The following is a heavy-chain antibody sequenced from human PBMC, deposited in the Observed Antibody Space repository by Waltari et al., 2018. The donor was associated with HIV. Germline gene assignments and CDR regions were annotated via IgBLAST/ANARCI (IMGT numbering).Heavy chain of an antibody. V-gene: IGHV1-69-2*01. Sequence: EVHLVQSGPEERKPGSTMKISCRVSGYTFTDYYIHWVQEAPGRGLEWMALTYPEDGETVYAENFQYRLTITADTSADTVYMELTSLRSDDTAVYYCASLAAAVYFDAWGQGTLLTVSS. D-gene: IGHD6-13*01. J-gene: IGHJ4*02. CDR3: ASLAAAVYFDA. CDR2: TYPEDGET. CDR1: GYTFTDYY.